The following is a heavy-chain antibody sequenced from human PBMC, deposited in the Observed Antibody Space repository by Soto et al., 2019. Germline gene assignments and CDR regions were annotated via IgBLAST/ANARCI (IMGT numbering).Heavy chain of an antibody. V-gene: IGHV1-58*01. D-gene: IGHD3-16*02. Sequence: SVKGSCKASGFTFTSSAVQWGRQARVQRLEWIGWIVVGSGNTNYAQKFQERVTITRDMSTSTAYMELRSLRSEDTAVYYCAAEGLLGGVIDSPLDYWGQGTLVTVSS. CDR3: AAEGLLGGVIDSPLDY. CDR2: IVVGSGNT. CDR1: GFTFTSSA. J-gene: IGHJ4*02.